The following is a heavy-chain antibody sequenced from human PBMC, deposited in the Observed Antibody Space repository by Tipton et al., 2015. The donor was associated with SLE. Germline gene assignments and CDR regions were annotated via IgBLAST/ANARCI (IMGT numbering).Heavy chain of an antibody. J-gene: IGHJ6*02. V-gene: IGHV3-66*01. CDR1: GFTFSSYW. D-gene: IGHD4-17*01. CDR3: ARDTVTTLDYFFGMDV. Sequence: SLRLSCAASGFTFSSYWMHWVRQAPGKGLEWVSVIYSGGSTYYADSVKGRFTISRDTSKNTLYLQMNSLRAEDTAVYYCARDTVTTLDYFFGMDVWGQGTTVTVSS. CDR2: IYSGGST.